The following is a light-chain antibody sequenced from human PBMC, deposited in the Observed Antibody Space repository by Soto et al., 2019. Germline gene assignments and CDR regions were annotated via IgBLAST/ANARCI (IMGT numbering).Light chain of an antibody. CDR1: QTISSW. V-gene: IGKV1-5*03. CDR2: KAS. CDR3: QQSFSTPT. Sequence: QLTQSPSFLSASVGDRVTITCRASQTISSWLAWYQQKPGKAPKLLIYKASTLKSGVPSRFSGSGSGTEFTLTISSLQPDDFATYYCQQSFSTPTFGQGTRLEIK. J-gene: IGKJ5*01.